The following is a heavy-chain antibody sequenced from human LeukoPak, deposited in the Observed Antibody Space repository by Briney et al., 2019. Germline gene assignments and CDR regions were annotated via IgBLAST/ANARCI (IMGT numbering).Heavy chain of an antibody. CDR3: ARGLWFGELSPFDY. V-gene: IGHV4-38-2*02. D-gene: IGHD3-10*01. CDR2: IYHSGST. CDR1: GYSISSGYY. J-gene: IGHJ4*02. Sequence: SETLPLTCTVSGYSISSGYYWGRIRQPPGKGLEWIGSIYHSGSTYYNPSLKSRVTISVDTSKNQFSLKLSSVTAADTAVYYCARGLWFGELSPFDYWGQGTLVTVSS.